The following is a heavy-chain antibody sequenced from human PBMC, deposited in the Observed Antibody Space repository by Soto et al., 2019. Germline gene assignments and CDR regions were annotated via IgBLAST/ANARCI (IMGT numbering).Heavy chain of an antibody. CDR3: ARVGHVVVVTAALDY. J-gene: IGHJ4*02. V-gene: IGHV1-46*01. Sequence: QVQLMQSGAEVKKPGASVKVSCKASGDTFTDYYIHWVRQAPGQGLEWMGTVNPIGGHTTYAQHFLGRLTMTRGTSTNTLYMELPSLTSADTAIYYCARVGHVVVVTAALDYWGQGTLVTVSS. CDR1: GDTFTDYY. D-gene: IGHD2-21*02. CDR2: VNPIGGHT.